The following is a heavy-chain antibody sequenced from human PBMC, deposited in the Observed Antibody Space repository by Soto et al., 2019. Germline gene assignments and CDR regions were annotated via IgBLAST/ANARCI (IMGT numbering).Heavy chain of an antibody. Sequence: QVLLQESGPGLVKPSETLSLTCTVSGGSISDFYWSWIRQPPGKGLEWIGYIYYSGSTNYNPSLKSRVTLSVDTSKNQFSLNLRSMSPADTAVYYCARVGGLAARTFDYWGPGTLVTVSS. V-gene: IGHV4-59*01. CDR3: ARVGGLAARTFDY. J-gene: IGHJ4*02. CDR1: GGSISDFY. CDR2: IYYSGST. D-gene: IGHD6-6*01.